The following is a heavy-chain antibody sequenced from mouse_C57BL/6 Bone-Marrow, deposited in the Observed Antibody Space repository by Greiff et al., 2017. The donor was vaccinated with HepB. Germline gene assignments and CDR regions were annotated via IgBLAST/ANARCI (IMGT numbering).Heavy chain of an antibody. CDR2: ISSGGDYI. CDR1: GFTFSSYA. Sequence: EVQGVESGAGLVKPGGSLKLSCAASGFTFSSYAMSWVRQTPEKRLEWVAYISSGGDYIYYADTVKGRFTISRDNARNTLYLQMSSLKSEDTAMYYCTGGWLRRRGFDYWGQGTTLTVSS. CDR3: TGGWLRRRGFDY. J-gene: IGHJ2*01. V-gene: IGHV5-9-1*02. D-gene: IGHD2-2*01.